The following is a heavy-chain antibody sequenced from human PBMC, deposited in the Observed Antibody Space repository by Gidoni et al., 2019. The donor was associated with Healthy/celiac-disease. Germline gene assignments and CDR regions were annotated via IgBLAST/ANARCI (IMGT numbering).Heavy chain of an antibody. Sequence: QVQLVQSGAEVKKPGSSVKVSCKASGGTFSSYASSWVRQAPGQGLEWMGGIIPIFGTANYAQKFQGRVTITADESTSTAYMELSSLRSEDTAVYYCATYLGSYSNYYYGMDVWGQGTTVTVSS. J-gene: IGHJ6*02. CDR1: GGTFSSYA. D-gene: IGHD1-26*01. CDR3: ATYLGSYSNYYYGMDV. CDR2: IIPIFGTA. V-gene: IGHV1-69*01.